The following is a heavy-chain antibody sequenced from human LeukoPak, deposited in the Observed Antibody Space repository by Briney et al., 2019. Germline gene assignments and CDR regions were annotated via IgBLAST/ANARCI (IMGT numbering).Heavy chain of an antibody. Sequence: SETLSLTCTVSGGSISSYYWSWIRQPPGKGLEWIWYIYYSGSTNYNPSPKSRVTISVDTSKNQFSLKLSSVTAADTAVYYCARNYDSSGYYPTYFDYWGQGTLVTVSS. D-gene: IGHD3-22*01. V-gene: IGHV4-59*08. CDR2: IYYSGST. CDR3: ARNYDSSGYYPTYFDY. J-gene: IGHJ4*02. CDR1: GGSISSYY.